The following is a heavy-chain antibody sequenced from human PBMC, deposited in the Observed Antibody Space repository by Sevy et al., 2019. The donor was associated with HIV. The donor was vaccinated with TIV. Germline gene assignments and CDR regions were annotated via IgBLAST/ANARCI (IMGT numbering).Heavy chain of an antibody. CDR1: GYSIISGYY. CDR2: IYHSGST. V-gene: IGHV4-38-2*01. J-gene: IGHJ4*02. Sequence: SETLSLTCAVSGYSIISGYYWGWIRQPPGKGLEWIGNIYHSGSTYYNPSLKSRVTISLDTSKNQFSLGLSSVTAADTAVYYCARGVRSVGAPNFDYWGQGTLVTVSS. CDR3: ARGVRSVGAPNFDY. D-gene: IGHD2-21*01.